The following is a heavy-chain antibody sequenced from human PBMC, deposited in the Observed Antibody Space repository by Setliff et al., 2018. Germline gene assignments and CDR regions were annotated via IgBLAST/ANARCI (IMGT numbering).Heavy chain of an antibody. D-gene: IGHD2-2*02. CDR1: GGSISSGNYY. Sequence: PSETLSLTCTVSGGSISSGNYYWSWIRQPAGKGLEWIGHISTSGNTNYNPSLKSRVTISVDTSKNQFSLKLNSVTAADTAVYYCARDRRYCSSTACYTTHFDPWGQGTLVTVS. J-gene: IGHJ5*02. CDR2: ISTSGNT. V-gene: IGHV4-61*09. CDR3: ARDRRYCSSTACYTTHFDP.